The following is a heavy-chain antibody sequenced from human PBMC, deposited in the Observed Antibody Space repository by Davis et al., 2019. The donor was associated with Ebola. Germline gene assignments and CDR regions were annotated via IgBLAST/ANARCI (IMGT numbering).Heavy chain of an antibody. CDR1: GFTFDDYA. CDR3: AKDPAGGGSYFGYYGMDV. Sequence: SLKISCAASGFTFDDYAMHWVRQAPGKGLEWVSSISWNSGSIGYADSVKGRFTISRDNAKNSLYLQMNSLRAEDTALYYCAKDPAGGGSYFGYYGMDVWGQGTTVTVSS. CDR2: ISWNSGSI. D-gene: IGHD1-26*01. J-gene: IGHJ6*02. V-gene: IGHV3-9*01.